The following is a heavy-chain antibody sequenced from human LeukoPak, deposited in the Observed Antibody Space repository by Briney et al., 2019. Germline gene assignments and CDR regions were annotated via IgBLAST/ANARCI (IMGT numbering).Heavy chain of an antibody. V-gene: IGHV3-15*01. D-gene: IGHD6-13*01. J-gene: IGHJ4*02. CDR2: LKSKNDGGTA. CDR3: TTDWSSSSH. CDR1: GFTFSTAW. Sequence: GGSLRLSCAASGFTFSTAWMSWVRQAPGRGLEWVGRLKSKNDGGTADYAAPAKGRFTISRDDSQNMLYLQSNSLKTDDTAVYYCTTDWSSSSHWGQGTLVTVSS.